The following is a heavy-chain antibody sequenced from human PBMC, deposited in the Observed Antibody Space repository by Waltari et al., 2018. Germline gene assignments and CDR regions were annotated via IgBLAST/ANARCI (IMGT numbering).Heavy chain of an antibody. D-gene: IGHD6-19*01. J-gene: IGHJ4*02. CDR2: IIPIIGTA. CDR3: ALYSSGWYYVSY. V-gene: IGHV1-69*01. CDR1: GGTFSSYA. Sequence: QVQLVHSGAEVTKPGSSVKVSCKASGGTFSSYAISRVRRAPGQGLKWMGGIIPIIGTANYARKFQGRVTITADESTSTAYMELSSLRSEDTAVYYCALYSSGWYYVSYWGQGTLVTVSS.